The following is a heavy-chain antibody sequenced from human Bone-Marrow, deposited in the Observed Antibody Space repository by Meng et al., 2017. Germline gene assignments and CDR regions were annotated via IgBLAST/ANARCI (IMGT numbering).Heavy chain of an antibody. CDR1: GYNFPDYY. Sequence: ASVKVSCKPSGYNFPDYYIHWVRQAPGQGLEWMGRIDPKNGDTHYAQKFQGRVTISVDTSKNQFSLKLSSVTAADTAVYYCARSSSGWYRITIFDYWGQGTLVTVSS. CDR3: ARSSSGWYRITIFDY. D-gene: IGHD6-19*01. V-gene: IGHV1-2*06. J-gene: IGHJ4*02. CDR2: IDPKNGDT.